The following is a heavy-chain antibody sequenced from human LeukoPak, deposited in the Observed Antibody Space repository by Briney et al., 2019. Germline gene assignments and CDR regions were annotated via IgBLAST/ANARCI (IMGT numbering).Heavy chain of an antibody. D-gene: IGHD3-16*01. CDR1: GFTFSSYA. CDR3: AKGPRTVRFGDRHKGMFDS. J-gene: IGHJ4*02. CDR2: ISGSGDNT. V-gene: IGHV3-23*01. Sequence: PGGSLRLSCGASGFTFSSYAMNWVRQAPGKGLEWVSVISGSGDNTYYADSVKGRFTISRDNSKNTLYLQMNNLRVEDTAVYYCAKGPRTVRFGDRHKGMFDSWGQGTLVTVSA.